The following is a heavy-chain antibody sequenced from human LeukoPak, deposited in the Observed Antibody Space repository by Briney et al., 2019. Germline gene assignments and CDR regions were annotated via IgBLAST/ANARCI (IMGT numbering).Heavy chain of an antibody. CDR1: GFTFSSYE. CDR2: ISSSGSTI. D-gene: IGHD4-17*01. Sequence: GGSLRLSCAASGFTFSSYEMNWVRQAPGKGLEWVSYISSSGSTIYYADSVKGRFTISRDNAKNSLFLQMNSLRAEDTAVYYCARDRGTTVTKEAGAFDIWGQGTMVIVSS. J-gene: IGHJ3*02. CDR3: ARDRGTTVTKEAGAFDI. V-gene: IGHV3-48*03.